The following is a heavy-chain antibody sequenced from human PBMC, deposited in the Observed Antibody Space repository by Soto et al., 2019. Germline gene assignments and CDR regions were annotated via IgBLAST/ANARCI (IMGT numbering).Heavy chain of an antibody. D-gene: IGHD6-13*01. CDR2: IYSGGST. Sequence: GGSLRLSCAASGFTVSSNYMSWVRQAPGKGLEWVSVIYSGGSTYYADSVKGRFTISRDNAKNSLYLQMNSLRAEDTAVYYCARDLRDSSSWYGFGSDAFDIWGQGTMVTVSS. J-gene: IGHJ3*02. V-gene: IGHV3-53*01. CDR1: GFTVSSNY. CDR3: ARDLRDSSSWYGFGSDAFDI.